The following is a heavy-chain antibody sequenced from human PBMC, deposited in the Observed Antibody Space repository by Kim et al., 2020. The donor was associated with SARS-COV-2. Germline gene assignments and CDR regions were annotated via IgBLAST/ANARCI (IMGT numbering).Heavy chain of an antibody. CDR3: VSTQTFDY. J-gene: IGHJ4*02. CDR2: DGSEK. V-gene: IGHV3-7*01. Sequence: DGSEKNFVDSVKGRLPISRDNAKNSLYLQMNSLRVEDTAVYYCVSTQTFDYWGQGNLVIISS.